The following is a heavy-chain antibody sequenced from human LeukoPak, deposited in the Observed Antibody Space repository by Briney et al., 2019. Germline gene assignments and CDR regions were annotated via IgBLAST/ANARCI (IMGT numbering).Heavy chain of an antibody. J-gene: IGHJ4*02. Sequence: ASVKVSCKASGYTFPSYFMHWVRQAPGQGLEWMGIINPTGGSTTYAQKFQGRVTMTRDTSTSTVYMELSSLRSDDTAVYYCARTAARRFAYWAKEPLVTVSS. D-gene: IGHD6-6*01. CDR3: ARTAARRFAY. CDR1: GYTFPSYF. V-gene: IGHV1-46*01. CDR2: INPTGGST.